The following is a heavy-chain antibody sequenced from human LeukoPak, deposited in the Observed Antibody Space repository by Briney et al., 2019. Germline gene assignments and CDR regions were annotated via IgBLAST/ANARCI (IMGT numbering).Heavy chain of an antibody. Sequence: SETLSLTCAVYGGSFSGYYWSWIRQPPGKGLEWIGEINHSGSTNYNPSLKSRVTISVDTSKNQFSLKLSSVTAADTAVYYCARGLAPFITIWGQGTLVTVSS. CDR2: INHSGST. V-gene: IGHV4-34*01. CDR3: ARGLAPFITI. CDR1: GGSFSGYY. D-gene: IGHD3-16*02. J-gene: IGHJ4*02.